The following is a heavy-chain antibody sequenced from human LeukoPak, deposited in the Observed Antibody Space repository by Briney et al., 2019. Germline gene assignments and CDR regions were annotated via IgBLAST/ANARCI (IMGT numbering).Heavy chain of an antibody. CDR3: ARSGPGAAPFDY. Sequence: GGSLRLSCAASGFTFNSYAMHWVRQAPGKGLEWVAVISYDGSNKYYADSVKGRFTISRDNSKNTLYLQMNSLRAEDTAVDYCARSGPGAAPFDYWGQGTLVTVSS. D-gene: IGHD1-26*01. CDR2: ISYDGSNK. J-gene: IGHJ4*02. V-gene: IGHV3-30*01. CDR1: GFTFNSYA.